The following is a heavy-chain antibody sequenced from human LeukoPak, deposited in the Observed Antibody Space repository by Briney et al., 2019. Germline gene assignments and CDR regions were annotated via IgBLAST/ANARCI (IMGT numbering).Heavy chain of an antibody. CDR3: ARGPSGGDAFDI. V-gene: IGHV4-31*03. CDR2: IYYTGNT. D-gene: IGHD2-15*01. CDR1: GASMGSGTYP. J-gene: IGHJ3*02. Sequence: KTSQTLSLTCTVSGASMGSGTYPWSWIRQHPGKGLEWIGYIYYTGNTDYNPSLKSRVTLSVDTSKRQFSLNLSSVTAADTAVYYCARGPSGGDAFDIWGQGTMVIVPS.